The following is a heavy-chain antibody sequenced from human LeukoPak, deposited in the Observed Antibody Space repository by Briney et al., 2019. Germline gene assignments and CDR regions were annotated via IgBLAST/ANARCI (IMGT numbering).Heavy chain of an antibody. Sequence: ASVKVSCKASGYTFTSYDINWVRQATGQGLEWMGWMNPNSGNTGYAQKFQGRVTMTTNTSLSTAYMELSSLRSEDTAVYYCARGLGSPVGRNYWGQGTLVTVSS. CDR1: GYTFTSYD. D-gene: IGHD1-26*01. CDR3: ARGLGSPVGRNY. J-gene: IGHJ4*02. V-gene: IGHV1-8*01. CDR2: MNPNSGNT.